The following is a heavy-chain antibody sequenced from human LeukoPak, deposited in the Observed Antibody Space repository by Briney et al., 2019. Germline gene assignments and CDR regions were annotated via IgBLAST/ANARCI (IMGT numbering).Heavy chain of an antibody. D-gene: IGHD3-16*01. V-gene: IGHV3-30*01. Sequence: GGSLRLSCAASGFTFSSYAMHWVRQAPGKGLEWVAVISYDGSNKYYADSVKGRFTISRDNSKNTLYLQMNSLRAEDTAVYYCASSTLPSSYYYLTSGAKGPRSPSP. CDR1: GFTFSSYA. CDR2: ISYDGSNK. J-gene: IGHJ6*03. CDR3: ASSTLPSSYYYLTS.